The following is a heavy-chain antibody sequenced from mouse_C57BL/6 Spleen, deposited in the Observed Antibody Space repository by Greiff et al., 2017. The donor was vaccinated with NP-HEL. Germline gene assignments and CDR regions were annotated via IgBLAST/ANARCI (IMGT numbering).Heavy chain of an antibody. CDR2: IYPGDGDT. CDR3: ARKGDYYGSSHWYFDV. V-gene: IGHV1-80*01. Sequence: VQLQQSGAELVKPGASVKISCKASGYAFSSYWMNWVKQRPGKGLEWIGQIYPGDGDTNYNGKFKGKATLTADKSYSTAYMQLSSLTSEDSAVYFCARKGDYYGSSHWYFDVWGTGTTVTVSS. CDR1: GYAFSSYW. D-gene: IGHD1-1*01. J-gene: IGHJ1*03.